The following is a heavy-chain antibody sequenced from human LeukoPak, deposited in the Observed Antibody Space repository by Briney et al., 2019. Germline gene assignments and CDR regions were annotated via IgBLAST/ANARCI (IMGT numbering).Heavy chain of an antibody. CDR1: GFTVSSDY. Sequence: GGSLRLSCAASGFTVSSDYVNWVRQAPGKGLEWVSVMYPGGSTHYADSVRGRFTISRDNSKNTVYLRMNSLRVDDTAVYYCARETFTIPFDYWGQGTLVTVSS. J-gene: IGHJ4*02. CDR2: MYPGGST. D-gene: IGHD5-24*01. V-gene: IGHV3-53*01. CDR3: ARETFTIPFDY.